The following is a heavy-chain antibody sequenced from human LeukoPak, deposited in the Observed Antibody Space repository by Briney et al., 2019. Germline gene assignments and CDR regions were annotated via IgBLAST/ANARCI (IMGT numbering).Heavy chain of an antibody. CDR3: ARSSGWYPD. J-gene: IGHJ3*01. CDR1: GFTFRTYW. Sequence: GGSLRLSCAASGFTFRTYWMHWVRQAPGKGLVWVSHINTDGSSTNYADSVKGRFTISRDIAKNTLYLQMSSLRAEDTAVYFCARSSGWYPDWGQGKMVSVSS. CDR2: INTDGSST. V-gene: IGHV3-74*01. D-gene: IGHD6-19*01.